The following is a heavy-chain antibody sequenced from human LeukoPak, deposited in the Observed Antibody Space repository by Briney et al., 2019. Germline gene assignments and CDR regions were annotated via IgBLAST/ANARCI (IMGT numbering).Heavy chain of an antibody. J-gene: IGHJ6*04. CDR3: ARDQKGIAAAGKGPPLDV. Sequence: ASVKVSCKASGYTFTGYYMHWVRQAPGQGLEWMGWINPNSGGTNYAQKFQGRVTMTRDTSISTAYMELSRLRSDDTAVYYCARDQKGIAAAGKGPPLDVWGKGTTVTVFS. D-gene: IGHD6-13*01. CDR1: GYTFTGYY. V-gene: IGHV1-2*02. CDR2: INPNSGGT.